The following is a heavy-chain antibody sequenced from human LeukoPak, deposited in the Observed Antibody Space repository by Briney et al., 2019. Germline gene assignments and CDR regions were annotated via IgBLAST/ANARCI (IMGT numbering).Heavy chain of an antibody. CDR2: ISYDGSNK. CDR1: GFTFSSYA. V-gene: IGHV3-30-3*01. J-gene: IGHJ6*02. Sequence: GGSLRLSCAASGFTFSSYAMHWVRQAPGKGLEWVAVISYDGSNKYYADSVKGRFTISRDNSKNTLYLQMNSLRAEDTAVYYCARGRADSWSGYGMDVWGQGTTVTVSS. D-gene: IGHD3-3*01. CDR3: ARGRADSWSGYGMDV.